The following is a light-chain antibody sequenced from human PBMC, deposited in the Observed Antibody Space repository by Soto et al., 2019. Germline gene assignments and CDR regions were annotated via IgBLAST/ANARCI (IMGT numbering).Light chain of an antibody. Sequence: SYELTQPPSMSVSPGQTARITCSGDALPKVYAYWYQQKPGQAPVLIIYKDTERPSGIPERFSGSSSGTTVTLTISAVQAEDEADYYCQSADSSDTYVVFGGGTKLTVL. CDR3: QSADSSDTYVV. CDR1: ALPKVY. V-gene: IGLV3-25*03. CDR2: KDT. J-gene: IGLJ2*01.